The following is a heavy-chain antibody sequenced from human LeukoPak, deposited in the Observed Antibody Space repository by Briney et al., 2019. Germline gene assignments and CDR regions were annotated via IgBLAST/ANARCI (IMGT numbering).Heavy chain of an antibody. J-gene: IGHJ4*02. V-gene: IGHV4-61*08. D-gene: IGHD4-23*01. CDR3: ARVGTSNYGGNRVWYFDY. Sequence: PSETLSLTCTVSGYAITSGGFSWNWIRQPPGKGLEWIGYIYYSGSTNYNPSLKSRVTISVDTSKNQFSLKLSSVTAADTAVYYCARVGTSNYGGNRVWYFDYWGQGTLVTVSS. CDR2: IYYSGST. CDR1: GYAITSGGFS.